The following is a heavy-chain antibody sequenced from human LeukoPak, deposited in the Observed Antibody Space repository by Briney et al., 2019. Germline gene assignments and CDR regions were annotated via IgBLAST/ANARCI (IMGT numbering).Heavy chain of an antibody. CDR2: IGDRGGPI. Sequence: PGGSLRLSCVASGFSFSTYEMNWVRQAPGKGLEWVSNIGDRGGPIHYADSVKGRFTISRDNSKNTLYLQMNSLRGEDTAVYYCARQRYYYDSSGPYFDYWGQGTLVTVSS. V-gene: IGHV3-48*01. J-gene: IGHJ4*02. CDR1: GFSFSTYE. CDR3: ARQRYYYDSSGPYFDY. D-gene: IGHD3-22*01.